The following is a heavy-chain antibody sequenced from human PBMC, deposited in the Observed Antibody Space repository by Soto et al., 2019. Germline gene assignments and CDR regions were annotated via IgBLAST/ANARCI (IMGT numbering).Heavy chain of an antibody. J-gene: IGHJ4*02. CDR3: IKDTTPGGLDY. D-gene: IGHD3-16*01. V-gene: IGHV3-9*01. CDR1: GIALGAYA. Sequence: GGSLRRSCVAGGIALGAYAMKWVREVPGQGMVWVSGLYSGDYRTAYADSVKGRCPISRDSAKNSLYLQMNSLRPEDTAFYYCIKDTTPGGLDYWGRPILVTVSS. CDR2: LYSGDYRT.